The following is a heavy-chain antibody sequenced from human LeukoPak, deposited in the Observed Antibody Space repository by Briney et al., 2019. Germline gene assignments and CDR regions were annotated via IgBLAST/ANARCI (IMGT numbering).Heavy chain of an antibody. CDR1: GYTFTSYA. CDR2: ISTYNGNT. V-gene: IGHV1-18*01. D-gene: IGHD3-10*01. Sequence: ASVKVSCRTSGYTFTSYAISWVRQAPGQGFEWMGLISTYNGNTNYVEKFQGRVTMTTDTSTTTAYMELRGLRSDDTAMYYCARDRQFQWFGEFNIDFDYWGQGTLVTVSS. CDR3: ARDRQFQWFGEFNIDFDY. J-gene: IGHJ4*02.